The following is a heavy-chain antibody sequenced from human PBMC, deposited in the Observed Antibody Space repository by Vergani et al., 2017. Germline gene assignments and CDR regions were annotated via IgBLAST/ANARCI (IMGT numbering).Heavy chain of an antibody. CDR3: ARHSTVEWLVKLGWIDP. D-gene: IGHD6-19*01. Sequence: QVQLQESGPGLVKPSETLYLTCPVPGCSISNYYWGWFRQPPGTGLDWIASIYYSGSTYYNPSLKSRVTISVDTYKNQFSLKLSSVTAADTAVYFCARHSTVEWLVKLGWIDPWGQGILVTVSS. V-gene: IGHV4-39*01. CDR2: IYYSGST. CDR1: GCSISNYY. J-gene: IGHJ5*02.